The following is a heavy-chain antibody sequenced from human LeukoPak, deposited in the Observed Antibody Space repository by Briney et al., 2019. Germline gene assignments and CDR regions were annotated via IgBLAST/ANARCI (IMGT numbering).Heavy chain of an antibody. D-gene: IGHD4-17*01. J-gene: IGHJ4*02. CDR2: INPSGGST. Sequence: ASVKVSCKASGYTFTGYYMHWVRQAPGQGLECMGIINPSGGSTSDAQKFQGRVTMTRDMSTSTVYMQLSSLRSEDTAVYYCARYGHSPYFDYWGQGTLVTVSS. CDR1: GYTFTGYY. V-gene: IGHV1-46*01. CDR3: ARYGHSPYFDY.